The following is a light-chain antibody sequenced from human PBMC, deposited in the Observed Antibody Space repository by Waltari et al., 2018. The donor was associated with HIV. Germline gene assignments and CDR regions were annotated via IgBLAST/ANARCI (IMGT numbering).Light chain of an antibody. V-gene: IGKV1-39*01. CDR1: QTISKY. CDR2: GAS. J-gene: IGKJ5*01. Sequence: DIQMTQSPSSLSASVGDRVTITCRASQTISKYLNWYQQRPGKAPKLLISGASTLQSGVPSRFSGSGSGTDFTLTISSLQPEDFATYFCQQTYRLPQTFGQWTRVDIK. CDR3: QQTYRLPQT.